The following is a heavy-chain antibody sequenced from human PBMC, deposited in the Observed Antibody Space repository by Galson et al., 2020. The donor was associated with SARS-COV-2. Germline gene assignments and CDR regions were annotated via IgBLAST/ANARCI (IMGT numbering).Heavy chain of an antibody. J-gene: IGHJ4*02. CDR2: LSEDGRAT. D-gene: IGHD6-6*01. CDR3: ARLGDY. Sequence: GGSLRLSCAASGFSFSNNWMHWVRQAPGKGLFWVSRLSEDGRATLYADSVEGRFTISRDNAKNMLYLQMTSLRADDTAIYYCARLGDYWGQGTLVTVSS. CDR1: GFSFSNNW. V-gene: IGHV3-74*01.